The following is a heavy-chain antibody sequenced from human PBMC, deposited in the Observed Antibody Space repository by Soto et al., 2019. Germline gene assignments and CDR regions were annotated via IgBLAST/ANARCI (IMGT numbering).Heavy chain of an antibody. CDR3: ARDFNPVAYFFGY. CDR2: VSGYNDKT. CDR1: GYTFTNHG. D-gene: IGHD2-21*01. J-gene: IGHJ4*02. Sequence: QVQLVQSGAELKKPGASVKVSCKASGYTFTNHGISWVRQAPGQGLEWVGWVSGYNDKTKSAQKSQGRVTMTTDTSTITVYMELRSLRSDYTVVYFCARDFNPVAYFFGYWGQGTLSSGSS. V-gene: IGHV1-18*04.